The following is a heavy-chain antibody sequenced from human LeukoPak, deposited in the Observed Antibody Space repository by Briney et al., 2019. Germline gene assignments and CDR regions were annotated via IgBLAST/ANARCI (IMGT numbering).Heavy chain of an antibody. CDR1: GFTFSDHY. D-gene: IGHD5-24*01. CDR2: TRNKANSYTT. V-gene: IGHV3-72*01. J-gene: IGHJ3*02. CDR3: GLEFNKDAFDI. Sequence: GGSLRLSCAASGFTFSDHYMNWVRQAPGKGLEWVGRTRNKANSYTTEYAASVKGRFSISRDDPKNSLFLQMDSLKAEDSAVYYCGLEFNKDAFDIWGQGTMVTVSS.